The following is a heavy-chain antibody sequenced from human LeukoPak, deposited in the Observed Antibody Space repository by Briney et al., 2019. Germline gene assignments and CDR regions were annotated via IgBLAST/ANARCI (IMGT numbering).Heavy chain of an antibody. D-gene: IGHD6-13*01. CDR3: AKDGPYSSSWYPDY. Sequence: GGSLRLSCAASGFTFSSYAISWVRQAPGKGLEWVSAIRGSGGSIYYADSVKGRFTMSRDNSKNTLYLQMNSLRAEDTAVYYCAKDGPYSSSWYPDYWGQGTLVTVSS. CDR1: GFTFSSYA. J-gene: IGHJ4*02. CDR2: IRGSGGSI. V-gene: IGHV3-23*01.